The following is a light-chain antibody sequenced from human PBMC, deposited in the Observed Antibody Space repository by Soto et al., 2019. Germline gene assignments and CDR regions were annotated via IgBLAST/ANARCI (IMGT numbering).Light chain of an antibody. J-gene: IGKJ4*01. CDR1: QSLTSNY. CDR3: QQYPSSPPT. V-gene: IGKV3-20*01. CDR2: GAS. Sequence: EIVLKQSPGTLSLSPGERATLSCRASQSLTSNYLAWYQQKPGQAPRLLIYGASSRATGIPDRFSGSGSGTDFTLTISRLEPEDFAVYYCQQYPSSPPTFGGGTKVEI.